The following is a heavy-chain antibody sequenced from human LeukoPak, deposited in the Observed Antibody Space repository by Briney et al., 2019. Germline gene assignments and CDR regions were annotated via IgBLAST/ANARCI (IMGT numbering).Heavy chain of an antibody. V-gene: IGHV4-38-2*02. CDR1: GYRLSSGYH. Sequence: PSEALSLTCTVSGYRLSSGYHWGWSRQPPGKGLEWLGSIDYSGSIYDKPSLRSRVTISLDTAKNQVYLKVNSVPAADTAVYYCVRSEIDDYSKYWGQGTLVIVSS. J-gene: IGHJ4*02. D-gene: IGHD4-11*01. CDR2: IDYSGSI. CDR3: VRSEIDDYSKY.